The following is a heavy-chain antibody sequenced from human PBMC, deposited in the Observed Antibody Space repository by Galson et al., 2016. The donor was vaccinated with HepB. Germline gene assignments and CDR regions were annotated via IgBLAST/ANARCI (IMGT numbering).Heavy chain of an antibody. Sequence: SLRLSCAASGFTFTSYAMSWVRQAPGKGLEWVSAINGGGGFTYYADSVKGRSTISRDNSKNTVYLQMNSLRAEDTAVYYCAKYRDHSSGYYPLDYWGQGTLVTVSS. CDR2: INGGGGFT. CDR3: AKYRDHSSGYYPLDY. D-gene: IGHD3-22*01. V-gene: IGHV3-23*01. J-gene: IGHJ4*02. CDR1: GFTFTSYA.